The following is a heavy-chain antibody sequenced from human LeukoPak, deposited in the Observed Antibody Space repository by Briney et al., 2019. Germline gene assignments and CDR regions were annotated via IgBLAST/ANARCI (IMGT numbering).Heavy chain of an antibody. D-gene: IGHD3-3*01. CDR2: ISGSGGST. CDR3: AKGDTRITIFGVGKFDY. J-gene: IGHJ4*02. V-gene: IGHV3-23*01. Sequence: PGGSLRLSCAASGFTVSGNYMSWVRQAPGKGLEWVSAISGSGGSTYYADSVKGRFTISRDNSKNTLYLQMNSLRAEDTAVYYCAKGDTRITIFGVGKFDYWGQGTLVTVSS. CDR1: GFTVSGNY.